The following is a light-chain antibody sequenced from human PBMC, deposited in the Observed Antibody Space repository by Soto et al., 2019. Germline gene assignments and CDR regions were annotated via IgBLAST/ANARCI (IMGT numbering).Light chain of an antibody. CDR3: QKRSPWPPMYT. J-gene: IGKJ2*01. V-gene: IGKV3-11*01. CDR2: DAS. CDR1: QSVGNY. Sequence: DIVLTQSPATLSLSPGERATLSCRASQSVGNYLAWYQQKPGQAPRLLIYDASNRASGIPARFSGSGSGTDFTLNISSLEPEDFGVYYCQKRSPWPPMYTFGQGNKLQIK.